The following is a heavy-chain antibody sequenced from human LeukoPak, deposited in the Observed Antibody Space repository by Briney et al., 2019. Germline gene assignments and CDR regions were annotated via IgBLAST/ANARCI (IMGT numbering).Heavy chain of an antibody. Sequence: GGSLRLSCAASGFSFSSYEMNWVRQAPGKGLEWISYISASGTLTHYADSVKGRFSISRDNAKNSLFLQMNSLRAGDTAVYYCAREKASTTGTTDYDYWGQGTLVTVSS. D-gene: IGHD1-1*01. CDR2: ISASGTLT. CDR3: AREKASTTGTTDYDY. CDR1: GFSFSSYE. J-gene: IGHJ4*02. V-gene: IGHV3-48*03.